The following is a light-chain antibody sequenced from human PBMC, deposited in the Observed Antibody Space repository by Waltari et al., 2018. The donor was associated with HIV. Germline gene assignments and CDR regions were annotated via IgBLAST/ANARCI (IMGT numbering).Light chain of an antibody. CDR3: CSYAGSYTWV. Sequence: QSALPQPRSVSGSPGQSVTMSCTGTNSDVGAYNYVSWYQQYPGKAPRLIVHDVTQRPSGVPARFSGSKSGNTASLTISGLQAEDEADYYCCSYAGSYTWVFGEGTKLTVL. CDR2: DVT. CDR1: NSDVGAYNY. V-gene: IGLV2-11*01. J-gene: IGLJ3*02.